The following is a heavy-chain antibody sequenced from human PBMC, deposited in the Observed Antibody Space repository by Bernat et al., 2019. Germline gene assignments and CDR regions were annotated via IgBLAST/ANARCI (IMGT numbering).Heavy chain of an antibody. Sequence: QVQLVESGGGVVQPGRSLRLSCAASGFTFSSYAMHWVRQAPGKGLEWVAVISYDGSNKYYADSVKGRFTISRDNSKNTLYLQMNSLRAEDTAVYYCARAFDYYEIACAFDIWGQGTMVTVSS. CDR1: GFTFSSYA. J-gene: IGHJ3*02. D-gene: IGHD3-22*01. V-gene: IGHV3-30-3*01. CDR3: ARAFDYYEIACAFDI. CDR2: ISYDGSNK.